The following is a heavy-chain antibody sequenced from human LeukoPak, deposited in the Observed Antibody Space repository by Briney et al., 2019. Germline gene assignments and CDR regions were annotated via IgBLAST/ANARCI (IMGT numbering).Heavy chain of an antibody. CDR2: IIPIFGTA. CDR3: AKGYCSSTSCSPFDY. D-gene: IGHD2-2*01. V-gene: IGHV1-69*05. CDR1: GGTFSSYA. J-gene: IGHJ4*02. Sequence: SVKVSCKASGGTFSSYAISWVRQAPGQGLEWMGGIIPIFGTANYAQKFQGRVTITTDESTSTAYMELSSLRSEDTAVYYCAKGYCSSTSCSPFDYWGQGTLVTVSS.